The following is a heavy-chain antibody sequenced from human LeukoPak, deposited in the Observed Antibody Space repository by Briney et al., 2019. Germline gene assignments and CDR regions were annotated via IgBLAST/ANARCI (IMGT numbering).Heavy chain of an antibody. CDR3: ARPNRPYRSSEYFQH. Sequence: QPGGSLRLSCAASGFTFSSYEMNWVRQVPGKGLEWISYISSSGSTIYFADSVKGRFTISRDNAKNSLYLQMNSLRAEDTAVYYCARPNRPYRSSEYFQHWGQGTLVIVSS. D-gene: IGHD6-13*01. J-gene: IGHJ1*01. V-gene: IGHV3-48*03. CDR2: ISSSGSTI. CDR1: GFTFSSYE.